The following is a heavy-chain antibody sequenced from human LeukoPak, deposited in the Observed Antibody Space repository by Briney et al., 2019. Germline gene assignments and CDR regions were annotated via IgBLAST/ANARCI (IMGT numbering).Heavy chain of an antibody. D-gene: IGHD5-12*01. CDR3: ARESYSGYDYVVSC. V-gene: IGHV1-46*01. CDR2: INPSGGST. J-gene: IGHJ4*02. Sequence: INPSGGSTSYAQKFQGRVTMTRDTSTSTVYMELSSLRSEDTAVYYCARESYSGYDYVVSCWGQGTLVTVSS.